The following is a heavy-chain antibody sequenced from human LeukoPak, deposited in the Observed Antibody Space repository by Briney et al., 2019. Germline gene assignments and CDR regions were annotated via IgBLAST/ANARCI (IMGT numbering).Heavy chain of an antibody. CDR1: GYSISSGYY. D-gene: IGHD3-22*01. V-gene: IGHV4-38-2*02. Sequence: SETLSLTCTVSGYSISSGYYWGWIRQPPGKGLEWIGSIYHSGSTYYNPSLKSRVTISVDTSKNQFSLKLSSVTAADTAVYYCARGVIVVVRGGYFDYWGQGTLVTVSS. CDR2: IYHSGST. J-gene: IGHJ4*02. CDR3: ARGVIVVVRGGYFDY.